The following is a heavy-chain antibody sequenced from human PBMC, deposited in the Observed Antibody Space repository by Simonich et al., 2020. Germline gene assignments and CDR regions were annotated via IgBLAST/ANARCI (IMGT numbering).Heavy chain of an antibody. CDR1: GFTFSSYW. CDR3: ARDREVYGSGSYYNY. J-gene: IGHJ4*02. Sequence: EVQLVESGGGLVQPGGSLRLSCAASGFTFSSYWMSWVRQAPGKGLEWGTNIKQDGREKYYVDSVKGRFTISRDNAKNSLYLQMNSLRAEDTAVYYCARDREVYGSGSYYNYWGQGTLVTVSS. CDR2: IKQDGREK. V-gene: IGHV3-7*01. D-gene: IGHD3-10*01.